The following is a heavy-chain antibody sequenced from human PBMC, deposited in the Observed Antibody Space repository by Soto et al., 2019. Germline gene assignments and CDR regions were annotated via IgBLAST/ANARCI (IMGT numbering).Heavy chain of an antibody. CDR1: GYTFTSYG. Sequence: ASVKVSCKASGYTFTSYGISWVRQAPGQGLEWMGWVSAYNGNTNYAQKLQGRVTMTTDTSTSTAYMELRSLRSDDTAVYYCARTVVPAAISGRGLYYFDYWGQGTLVTVSS. CDR3: ARTVVPAAISGRGLYYFDY. V-gene: IGHV1-18*01. D-gene: IGHD2-2*02. CDR2: VSAYNGNT. J-gene: IGHJ4*02.